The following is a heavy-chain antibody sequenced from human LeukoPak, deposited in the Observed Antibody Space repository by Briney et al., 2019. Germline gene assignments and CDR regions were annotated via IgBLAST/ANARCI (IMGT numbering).Heavy chain of an antibody. CDR3: ARDRLDYGERGLFDY. D-gene: IGHD4-17*01. CDR1: GGTLSSYA. J-gene: IGHJ4*02. CDR2: IIPIFGTA. Sequence: SVKVSCKASGGTLSSYAISWVRQAPGQGLEWMGGIIPIFGTANYAQKFRGRVTITADESTSTAYMELSSLRSEDTAVYYCARDRLDYGERGLFDYWGQGTLVTVSS. V-gene: IGHV1-69*13.